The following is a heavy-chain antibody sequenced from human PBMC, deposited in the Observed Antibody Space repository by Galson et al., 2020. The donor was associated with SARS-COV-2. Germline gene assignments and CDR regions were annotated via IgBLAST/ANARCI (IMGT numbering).Heavy chain of an antibody. D-gene: IGHD5-12*01. Sequence: ASETLSLTCTVSGGTMRSSSFSWGWIRQPPGKGLEWIATVSDSGSTYNNPSLKSRVTILVDTSKNQFSLKMRSVTGAGTAVYYCARQRPPRGLSGSDGLGVAWGHGALVTVSS. J-gene: IGHJ4*01. V-gene: IGHV4-39*01. CDR1: GGTMRSSSFS. CDR3: ARQRPPRGLSGSDGLGVA. CDR2: VSDSGST.